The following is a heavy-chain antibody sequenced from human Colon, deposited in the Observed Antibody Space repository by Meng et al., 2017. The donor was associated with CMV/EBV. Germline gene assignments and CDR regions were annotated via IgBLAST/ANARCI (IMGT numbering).Heavy chain of an antibody. Sequence: SCKPSGYTFTGYYMHWVRQAPGQGLEWMGRINPKSGDTRYAHNFQGRATLTRDTSITTAYMELTGLTSNDTAIYYCAKDWSGGSCFDYWGQGTLVTVSS. J-gene: IGHJ4*02. CDR1: GYTFTGYY. D-gene: IGHD2-15*01. V-gene: IGHV1-2*06. CDR3: AKDWSGGSCFDY. CDR2: INPKSGDT.